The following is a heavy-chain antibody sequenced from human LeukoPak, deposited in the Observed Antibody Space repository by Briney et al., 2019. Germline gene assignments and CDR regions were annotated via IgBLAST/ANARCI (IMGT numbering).Heavy chain of an antibody. CDR1: GYKFSNYW. D-gene: IGHD1-26*01. CDR3: ATFSSSGANDY. CDR2: IYPVDSDT. J-gene: IGHJ4*02. V-gene: IGHV5-51*01. Sequence: GESLKISCKGSGYKFSNYWIGWVRQMPGKGLEWMGIIYPVDSDTRYSPSLQGQVTISAAKSISTAYLQWSSLKASDTAMYYCATFSSSGANDYWGQGTLVTVSS.